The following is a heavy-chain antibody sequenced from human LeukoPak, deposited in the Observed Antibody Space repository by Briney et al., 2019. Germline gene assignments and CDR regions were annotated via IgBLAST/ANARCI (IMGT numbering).Heavy chain of an antibody. V-gene: IGHV3-30-3*01. CDR3: ARDGKTYYDFWSGYIPFDY. D-gene: IGHD3-3*01. Sequence: GGSLTLSCAASGFTFSSYAMHWVRQAPGKGLEWVAVISYDGSSKYYADSVKGRFTISRDNSKNTLYLQMNSLRAEDTAVYYCARDGKTYYDFWSGYIPFDYWGQGTLVTVSS. CDR1: GFTFSSYA. CDR2: ISYDGSSK. J-gene: IGHJ4*02.